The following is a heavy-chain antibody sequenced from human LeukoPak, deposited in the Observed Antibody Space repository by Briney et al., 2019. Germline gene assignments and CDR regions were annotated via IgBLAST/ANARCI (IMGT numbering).Heavy chain of an antibody. CDR1: GFTFSNYG. CDR2: INSGGSTK. CDR3: ARDVYSSHWFGFDY. Sequence: EGSLRLSCAASGFTFSNYGMNWVRQAPGKGLEWVSYINSGGSTKYYADSVKGRFTISRDNAKNSLYVQMNSLRVEDTAVYYCARDVYSSHWFGFDYWGQGTLVTVSS. D-gene: IGHD3-10*01. J-gene: IGHJ4*02. V-gene: IGHV3-48*03.